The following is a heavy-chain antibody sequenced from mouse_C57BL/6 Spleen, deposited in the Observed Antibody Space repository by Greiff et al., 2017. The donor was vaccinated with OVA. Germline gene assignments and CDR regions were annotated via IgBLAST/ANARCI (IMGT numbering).Heavy chain of an antibody. CDR1: GFSLPSYG. J-gene: IGHJ2*01. Sequence: QVQLKESGPGLVQPSQSLSITCTVSGFSLPSYGVHWVRQSPGKGLEWLGVIWSGGSTDYNAAFISRLSISTDNAKSQSFYKMNSLPADDTAIYYCARDSHYFDYWGQGTPLTVSS. V-gene: IGHV2-2*01. CDR2: IWSGGST. CDR3: ARDSHYFDY.